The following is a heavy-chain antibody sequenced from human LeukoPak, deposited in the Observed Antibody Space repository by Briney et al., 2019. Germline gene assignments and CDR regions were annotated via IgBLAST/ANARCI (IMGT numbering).Heavy chain of an antibody. D-gene: IGHD3-10*01. J-gene: IGHJ5*02. CDR3: ARAGSPDWFDP. CDR2: IYYSGST. Sequence: SETLSLTCTVSGGSISSGDYYWSWLRQPPGKGLEWIGYIYYSGSTYYNPSLKSRVTISVDTSKNQFSLKLSSVTAADTAVYYCARAGSPDWFDPWGQGTLVTVSS. V-gene: IGHV4-30-4*08. CDR1: GGSISSGDYY.